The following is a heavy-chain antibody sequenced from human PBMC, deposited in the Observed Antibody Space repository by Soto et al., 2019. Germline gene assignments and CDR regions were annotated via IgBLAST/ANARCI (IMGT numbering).Heavy chain of an antibody. J-gene: IGHJ4*02. CDR1: GYTFTNYD. Sequence: ASVKVSCKASGYTFTNYDINWVRQATGQGLEWMGWMNPNSGNTGYPQKFQGRVTMTRNTSISTAYMELSSLRSEDTALYYCARGLGGNSGFHYWGQGTLVTVSS. CDR2: MNPNSGNT. V-gene: IGHV1-8*01. CDR3: ARGLGGNSGFHY. D-gene: IGHD2-21*02.